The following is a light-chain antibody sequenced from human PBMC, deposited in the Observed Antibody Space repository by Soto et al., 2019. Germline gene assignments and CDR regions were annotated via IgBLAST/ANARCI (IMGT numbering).Light chain of an antibody. J-gene: IGLJ2*01. V-gene: IGLV2-14*01. CDR2: EVS. CDR1: SSDIGGYKY. CDR3: SSYTSSSTEV. Sequence: QSVLTQPASVSGSPGQSITIYCTGTSSDIGGYKYVSWYQQHPGKAPKLMICEVSNRPSGVSNRFSGSKSGNTASLTISGLQAEDEADYYCSSYTSSSTEVFGAGTKLTVL.